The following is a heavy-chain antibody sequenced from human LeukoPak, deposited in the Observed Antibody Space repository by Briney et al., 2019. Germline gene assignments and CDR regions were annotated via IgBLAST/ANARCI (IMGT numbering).Heavy chain of an antibody. CDR1: GFTFSSYA. J-gene: IGHJ5*01. D-gene: IGHD4-17*01. V-gene: IGHV3-23*01. CDR2: ISGSGGRT. Sequence: GGSLRLSCAASGFTFSSYAMSWVHQAPGKGLAWVSGISGSGGRTYYADSVKGRFTISRDNSKNTLYLQMSSLRAEDTAVYYCAKHKEDYGDSCLDDSWGQGALVTVSS. CDR3: AKHKEDYGDSCLDDS.